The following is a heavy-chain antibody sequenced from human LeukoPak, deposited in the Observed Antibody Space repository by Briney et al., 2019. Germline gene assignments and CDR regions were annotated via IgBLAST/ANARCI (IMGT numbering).Heavy chain of an antibody. J-gene: IGHJ4*02. CDR2: ISSSSSYI. D-gene: IGHD3-22*01. Sequence: GGSLRLSCAASGFTFISNSITGVRRPPGRGRGWFSSISSSSSYIYYADSVKGRFTISRDNAKNSLYLQMNSLRAEDTAVYYCARTYYYDSSGYSPFDYWGQGTLVTVSS. CDR1: GFTFISNS. CDR3: ARTYYYDSSGYSPFDY. V-gene: IGHV3-21*01.